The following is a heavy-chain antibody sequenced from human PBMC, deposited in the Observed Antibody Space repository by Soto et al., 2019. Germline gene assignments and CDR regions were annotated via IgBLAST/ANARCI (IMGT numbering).Heavy chain of an antibody. CDR1: GFTFTSFA. V-gene: IGHV3-30*09. CDR2: ISENGVNK. Sequence: GGSLRLSCSASGFTFTSFAIHWVRQAPGKGLEWVAVISENGVNKYSAESVRGRFVISRDNSKNTVELEMNSLRPEDTAIYFCARRLTTTVSALGYWGQGTLVPVSS. J-gene: IGHJ4*02. D-gene: IGHD4-17*01. CDR3: ARRLTTTVSALGY.